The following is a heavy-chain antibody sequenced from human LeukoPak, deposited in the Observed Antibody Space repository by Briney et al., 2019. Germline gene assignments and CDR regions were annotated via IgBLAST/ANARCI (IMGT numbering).Heavy chain of an antibody. CDR1: VGSVSSATYY. CDR2: VFWSEDK. CDR3: AHRLTYSSGWHFDY. J-gene: IGHJ4*02. V-gene: IGHV2-5*01. Sequence: TLSLTCTVSVGSVSSATYYWSWIRQPPGKALEWLGIVFWSEDKRYSPSLKSRLTITKDTSKNQVVLTMTNMDPVDTATYYYAHRLTYSSGWHFDYWGQGTLVTVSS. D-gene: IGHD6-19*01.